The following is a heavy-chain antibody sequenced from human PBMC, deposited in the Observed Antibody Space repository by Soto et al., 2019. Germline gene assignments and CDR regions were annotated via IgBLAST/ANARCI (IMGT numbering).Heavy chain of an antibody. CDR1: GFTFSSYG. CDR3: AKEGAGYSSGGRRYSESSFFDY. J-gene: IGHJ4*02. Sequence: GGSLRLSCAASGFTFSSYGMHWVRQAPGKGLEWVAVISYDGSNKYYADSVKGRFTISRDNSKNTLYLQMNSLRAEDTAVYYCAKEGAGYSSGGRRYSESSFFDYWGQGTLVTVSS. D-gene: IGHD2-15*01. CDR2: ISYDGSNK. V-gene: IGHV3-30*18.